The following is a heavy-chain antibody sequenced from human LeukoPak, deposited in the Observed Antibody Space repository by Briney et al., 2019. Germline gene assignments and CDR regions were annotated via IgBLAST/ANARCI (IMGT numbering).Heavy chain of an antibody. CDR3: ARGLTSYDFWSGYYSSNWFDP. D-gene: IGHD3-3*01. CDR1: GGSISGYC. Sequence: PSETLSLTCTVSGGSISGYCWSWIRQPAGTGLEWIGEINHSGSTNYNPSLKSRVTISVDTSKNQFSLKLSSVTAADTAVYYCARGLTSYDFWSGYYSSNWFDPWGQGTLVTVSS. J-gene: IGHJ5*02. V-gene: IGHV4-34*01. CDR2: INHSGST.